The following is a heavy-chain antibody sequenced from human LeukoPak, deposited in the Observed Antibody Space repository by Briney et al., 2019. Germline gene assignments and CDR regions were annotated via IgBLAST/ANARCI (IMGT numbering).Heavy chain of an antibody. J-gene: IGHJ4*02. CDR1: GYTFTSYG. D-gene: IGHD6-19*01. CDR2: ISAYNGNA. Sequence: GASVKVSCKASGYTFTSYGISWVRQAPGQGLEWMGWISAYNGNANYAQKLQGRVTMTTDTSTGTAYMELRSLRSDDTAVYYCARDDPYSSGWYANYWGQGTLVTVSS. V-gene: IGHV1-18*01. CDR3: ARDDPYSSGWYANY.